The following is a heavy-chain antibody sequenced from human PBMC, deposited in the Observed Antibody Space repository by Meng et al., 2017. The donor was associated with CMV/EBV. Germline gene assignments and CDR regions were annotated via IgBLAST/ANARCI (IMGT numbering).Heavy chain of an antibody. V-gene: IGHV3-53*01. CDR1: CFTFSNNY. D-gene: IGHD1-7*01. CDR3: ARDGNYHGV. CDR2: IYSEGTT. Sequence: ELQLVESGAGLTQPGGYLSISCAASCFTFSNNYMRWFRQAPGKGLEWVSLIYSEGTTDYADSVKGRFTISRDNSKNTLYFQMNSLRAEDTAVYYCARDGNYHGVWGQGTLVTVSS. J-gene: IGHJ4*02.